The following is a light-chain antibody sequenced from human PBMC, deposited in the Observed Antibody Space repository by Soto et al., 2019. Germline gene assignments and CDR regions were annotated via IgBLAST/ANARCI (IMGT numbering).Light chain of an antibody. V-gene: IGKV3-15*01. J-gene: IGKJ4*01. Sequence: EKVMTQSPATLSVFPGERAALSCRASQTFRCSLAWYQQKPGQAPRLLIYGASNRATGIPARFSGSGSGTEFTLTISSLQSEDFAVYYCQQYDSWPLTFGGGTKVEIK. CDR2: GAS. CDR3: QQYDSWPLT. CDR1: QTFRCS.